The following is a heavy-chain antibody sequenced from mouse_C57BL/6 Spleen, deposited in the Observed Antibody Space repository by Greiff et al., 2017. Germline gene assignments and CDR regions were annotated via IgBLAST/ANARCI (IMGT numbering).Heavy chain of an antibody. CDR3: ARAGITEAMDY. J-gene: IGHJ4*01. V-gene: IGHV5-17*01. CDR2: ISSGSSTI. CDR1: GFTFSDYG. Sequence: EVMLVESGGGLVKPGGSLKLSCAASGFTFSDYGMHWVRQAPEKGLEWVAYISSGSSTIYYADTVKGRFTISRDHAKNTLFLQMTSLRSEDTAMYYGARAGITEAMDYWCQGTSVTVSS. D-gene: IGHD2-4*01.